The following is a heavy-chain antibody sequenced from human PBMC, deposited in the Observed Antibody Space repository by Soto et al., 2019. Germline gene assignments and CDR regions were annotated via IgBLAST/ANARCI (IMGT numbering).Heavy chain of an antibody. CDR2: ISSSGNT. J-gene: IGHJ5*02. CDR3: AKDWREGGRGSALYNFFDL. Sequence: SETLSLTCTVSGGSMSSSTYCWICMRQPPGKGLEWIGKISSSGNTYYNPSLRSRVTISVDTSKNQFSLKLISVTAADTDIYYCAKDWREGGRGSALYNFFDLWGQGSLVTVSS. V-gene: IGHV4-39*02. D-gene: IGHD6-25*01. CDR1: GGSMSSSTYC.